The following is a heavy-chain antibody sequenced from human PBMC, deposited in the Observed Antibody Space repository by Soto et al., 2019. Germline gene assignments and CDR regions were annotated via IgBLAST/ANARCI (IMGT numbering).Heavy chain of an antibody. V-gene: IGHV1-3*01. CDR1: GYTFTSYA. D-gene: IGHD3-10*01. J-gene: IGHJ6*02. CDR3: ASERITMVRGVIITYYYGMDV. Sequence: ASVKVSCKASGYTFTSYAMHWVRQAPGQRLEWMGWINAGNGNTKYSQKFQGRVTITRDTSGSTAYMELSSLRSEDTAVYYCASERITMVRGVIITYYYGMDVWGQGTTVTVSS. CDR2: INAGNGNT.